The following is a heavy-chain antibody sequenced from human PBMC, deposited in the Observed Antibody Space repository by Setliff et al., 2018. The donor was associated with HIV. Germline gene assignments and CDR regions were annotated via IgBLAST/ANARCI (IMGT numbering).Heavy chain of an antibody. CDR2: IYYSGST. Sequence: SETLSLTCTVSGGSMSSYYWSWIRQPPGKGLEWVGYIYYSGSTNYNPSLKSRVSISVDTSKNQFSLKLSYVTAGDTAMYYCGRVGFGELFGAFDIWGQGIMVTVSS. D-gene: IGHD3-10*01. J-gene: IGHJ3*02. CDR3: GRVGFGELFGAFDI. V-gene: IGHV4-59*01. CDR1: GGSMSSYY.